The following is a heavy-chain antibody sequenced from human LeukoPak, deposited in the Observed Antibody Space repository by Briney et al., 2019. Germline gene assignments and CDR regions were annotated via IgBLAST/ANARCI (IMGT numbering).Heavy chain of an antibody. CDR1: GFTFSIYW. J-gene: IGHJ4*02. Sequence: GGSLRLSCAASGFTFSIYWMHWVRHATGKGLVWVSRIHGDGTFTTSADSVKGRFTISRDNAQNMVYLQMNSLRVEDTAVYYCARDLVLGSGSYGQWGQGTLVTVSS. D-gene: IGHD3-10*01. CDR3: ARDLVLGSGSYGQ. V-gene: IGHV3-74*01. CDR2: IHGDGTFT.